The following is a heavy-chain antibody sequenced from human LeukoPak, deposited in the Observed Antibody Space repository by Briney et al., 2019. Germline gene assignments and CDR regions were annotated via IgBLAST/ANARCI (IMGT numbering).Heavy chain of an antibody. V-gene: IGHV3-9*01. Sequence: GGSLRLSCAASGFTFDDYAMHWVRHAPGKGLEWVSGISWNSGSIGYADSVKGRFTISRDNAKNSLYLQMNSLRAEDTALYYCAKELVYCSSTSCYPRGFDYWGQGTLVTVSS. CDR2: ISWNSGSI. J-gene: IGHJ4*02. D-gene: IGHD2-2*01. CDR1: GFTFDDYA. CDR3: AKELVYCSSTSCYPRGFDY.